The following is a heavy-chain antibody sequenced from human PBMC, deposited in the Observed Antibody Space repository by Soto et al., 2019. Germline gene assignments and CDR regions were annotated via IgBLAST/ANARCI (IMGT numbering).Heavy chain of an antibody. CDR2: IYYTGST. D-gene: IGHD3-10*01. CDR1: GVSISSYY. Sequence: QVQLQESGPGLVKPSETLSLTCTVSGVSISSYYWSWIRQPPGKGLEYIGDIYYTGSTSYSPSLKSRVTTSVDTSKNQFSLKVNSVTAADTAVYYCARLIGWGSSPRTGYYYMDVWGKGTTVTVSS. V-gene: IGHV4-59*08. J-gene: IGHJ6*03. CDR3: ARLIGWGSSPRTGYYYMDV.